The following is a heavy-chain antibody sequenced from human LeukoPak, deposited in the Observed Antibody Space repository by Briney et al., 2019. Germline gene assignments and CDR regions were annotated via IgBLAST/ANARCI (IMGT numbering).Heavy chain of an antibody. Sequence: ASVKVSCKASGYTFNDYYVHWVRQAPGQGLEWVGWIYPNTGGTDYAQKFQGRVTITSDTSIRTVYMEVRSLTSDDTAVYYCAMNWNDAGVFDYWGQGTLVTVSS. V-gene: IGHV1-2*02. D-gene: IGHD1-1*01. CDR3: AMNWNDAGVFDY. CDR1: GYTFNDYY. J-gene: IGHJ4*02. CDR2: IYPNTGGT.